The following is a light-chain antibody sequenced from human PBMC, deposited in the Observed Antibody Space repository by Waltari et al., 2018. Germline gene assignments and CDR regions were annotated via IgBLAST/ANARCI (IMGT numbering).Light chain of an antibody. J-gene: IGKJ1*01. CDR2: GTY. V-gene: IGKV3-20*01. CDR1: QSVHTWS. CDR3: QQYGGLPPWT. Sequence: EIVLTQSPGTLSLSPGERATLSCRASQSVHTWSLAWYQQKPGQAPRLLIYGTYNRATGIPDRFSGSGSGTDFTLTISRLEPEDFAVYYCQQYGGLPPWTFGQGTKVEIK.